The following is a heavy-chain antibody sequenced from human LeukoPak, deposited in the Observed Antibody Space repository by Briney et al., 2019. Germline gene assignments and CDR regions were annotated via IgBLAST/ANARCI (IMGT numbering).Heavy chain of an antibody. D-gene: IGHD6-19*01. CDR3: ARDVGSGWYHFDN. Sequence: GGSLRLSCAASGFTFSRYWMHWVRQAPGKGLVLVSRINSDGSSTTYADSVKGRFTISRDNAENTLYLQMNSLRVEDTAVYYCARDVGSGWYHFDNWGQGTLVTVSS. V-gene: IGHV3-74*01. CDR2: INSDGSST. CDR1: GFTFSRYW. J-gene: IGHJ4*02.